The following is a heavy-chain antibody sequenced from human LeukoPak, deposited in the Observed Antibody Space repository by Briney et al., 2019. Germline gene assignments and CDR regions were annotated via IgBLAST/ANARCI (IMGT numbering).Heavy chain of an antibody. D-gene: IGHD6-13*01. CDR3: AKGRRESSWNWFDP. CDR1: GFPFSSYA. CDR2: IICSGGST. V-gene: IGHV3-23*01. J-gene: IGHJ5*02. Sequence: GGSLSLSFAASGFPFSSYAMSWVRPAPGKGLGWVSAIICSGGSTYYSDSVKGRFTISRDNSKNTLYLQMNSLRAEDTAVYYCAKGRRESSWNWFDPWGQGTLVTVSS.